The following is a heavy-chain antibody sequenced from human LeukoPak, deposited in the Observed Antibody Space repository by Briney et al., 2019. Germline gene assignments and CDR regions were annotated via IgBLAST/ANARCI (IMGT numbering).Heavy chain of an antibody. Sequence: GGSLRLSCLTSGFTLSTNAMSWVRQAPGKGLEWISGISGSGASTYYADSVKGRFTISRDDSRNTLYLQMNSLRAEDTAVYYCAKNTGPYAYYFDYWGQGTLVTVSS. CDR3: AKNTGPYAYYFDY. V-gene: IGHV3-23*01. CDR1: GFTLSTNA. CDR2: ISGSGAST. J-gene: IGHJ4*02. D-gene: IGHD2-2*01.